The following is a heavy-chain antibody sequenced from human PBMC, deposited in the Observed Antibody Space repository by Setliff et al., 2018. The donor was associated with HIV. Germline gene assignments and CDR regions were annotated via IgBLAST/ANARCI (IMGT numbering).Heavy chain of an antibody. CDR1: SGSISSSSYY. J-gene: IGHJ4*02. D-gene: IGHD2-15*01. CDR3: ARGLEYCSGGNCYSPRSYYFDY. V-gene: IGHV4-39*07. CDR2: VYYSGST. Sequence: PSETLSLTCIVSSGSISSSSYYWGWIRQPPGKGLEWIGTVYYSGSTYYNPSLKSRVTISVDTSENQFSLKLSSVTAADTAVYYCARGLEYCSGGNCYSPRSYYFDYWGQGTLVTVSS.